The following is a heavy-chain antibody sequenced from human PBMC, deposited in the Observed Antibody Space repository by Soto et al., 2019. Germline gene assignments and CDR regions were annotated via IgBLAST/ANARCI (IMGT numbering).Heavy chain of an antibody. J-gene: IGHJ6*03. V-gene: IGHV1-18*01. CDR2: ISAYNGNT. Sequence: QVQLVQSGAEVKKPGASVKVSCKASGYTFTSYGISWVRQAPGQGLEWMGWISAYNGNTNYAQKLQGRVTMTTDTSTSTAYMELRGRRSDDTAVYYCASSLRGYYYYYMDVWGKGTTVTVSS. D-gene: IGHD3-10*01. CDR1: GYTFTSYG. CDR3: ASSLRGYYYYYMDV.